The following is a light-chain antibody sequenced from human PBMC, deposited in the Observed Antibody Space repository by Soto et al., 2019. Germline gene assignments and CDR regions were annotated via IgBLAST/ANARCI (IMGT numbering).Light chain of an antibody. Sequence: AIRMTQSPSSLSASTGDRVTITCRASQGISSYLAWYQQKPGKAPKLLIYAASTLQSGVPSRFSGSGSGTDFTLTISCLQSEDFATYCCQQYYSYPRTFGQGSKVELK. CDR3: QQYYSYPRT. V-gene: IGKV1-8*01. J-gene: IGKJ1*01. CDR1: QGISSY. CDR2: AAS.